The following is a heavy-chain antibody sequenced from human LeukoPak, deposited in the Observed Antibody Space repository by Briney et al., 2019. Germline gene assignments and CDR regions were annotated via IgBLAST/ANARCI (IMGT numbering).Heavy chain of an antibody. J-gene: IGHJ4*02. V-gene: IGHV4-4*07. CDR1: GGFLNRYY. D-gene: IGHD3-10*01. Sequence: SETLSLTCSVSGGFLNRYYLGRVRQPAGKGPGWIGRIYTTGTTNYSPSLKSRLTMSLDTSKNQFSLTLTSVTAADTAVYYCARQGYTASYYFVDYWSPGTLVTVSS. CDR2: IYTTGTT. CDR3: ARQGYTASYYFVDY.